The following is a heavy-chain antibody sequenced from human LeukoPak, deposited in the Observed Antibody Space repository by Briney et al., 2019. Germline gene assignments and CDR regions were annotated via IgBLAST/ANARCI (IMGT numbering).Heavy chain of an antibody. J-gene: IGHJ5*02. Sequence: SETLSLTCTVSGGSVSSGNYYWTWIRQPPGKGLEWIGYIYYSGSTNYNPSLKSRVTISVDTSKNQFSLKLSSVTAADTAVYYCARYYYYGSGFLNWFDHWGQGTLVTVSS. CDR3: ARYYYYGSGFLNWFDH. CDR2: IYYSGST. D-gene: IGHD3-10*01. CDR1: GGSVSSGNYY. V-gene: IGHV4-61*01.